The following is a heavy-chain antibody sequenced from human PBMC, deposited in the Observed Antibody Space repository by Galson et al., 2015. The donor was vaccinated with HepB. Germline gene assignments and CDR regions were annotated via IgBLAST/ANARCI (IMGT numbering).Heavy chain of an antibody. CDR1: GFTFSSYA. Sequence: SLRLSCAASGFTFSSYAMSWVRQAPGKGLEWVSGISGSGGTTYHADSVKGRFTISRDNSKNTLYLQMNSLRAEDTAIYYCAKHAIGYTSTYFDYWGQGTLVTVSS. J-gene: IGHJ4*02. CDR2: ISGSGGTT. V-gene: IGHV3-23*01. CDR3: AKHAIGYTSTYFDY. D-gene: IGHD6-13*01.